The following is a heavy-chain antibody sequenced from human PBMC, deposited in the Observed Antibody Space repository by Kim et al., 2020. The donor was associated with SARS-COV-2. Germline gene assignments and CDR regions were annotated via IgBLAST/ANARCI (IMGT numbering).Heavy chain of an antibody. CDR1: GGSFSGYY. V-gene: IGHV4-34*01. CDR2: INHSGST. Sequence: SETLSLTCAVYGGSFSGYYWSWIRQPPGKGLEWIGEINHSGSTNYNPSLKSRVTISVDTSKNQFSLKLSSVTAADTAVYYCARWSARRNFDYWGQGTLVTVSS. CDR3: ARWSARRNFDY. J-gene: IGHJ4*02.